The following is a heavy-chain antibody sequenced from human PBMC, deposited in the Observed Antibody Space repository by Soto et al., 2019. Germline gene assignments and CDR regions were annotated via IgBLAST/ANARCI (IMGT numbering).Heavy chain of an antibody. CDR3: ARDHYYDSSGDDYGMDV. V-gene: IGHV1-3*01. Sequence: QVQLVQSGAEVKKPGASVKVSCKASGYTFTSYAMHWVRQAPGQRLEWMGWINAGNGNTKYSQKFQGRVTITRDTSESTAYMELSSLRSEDTAVYYCARDHYYDSSGDDYGMDVWGQGTTVTVSS. CDR2: INAGNGNT. CDR1: GYTFTSYA. D-gene: IGHD3-22*01. J-gene: IGHJ6*02.